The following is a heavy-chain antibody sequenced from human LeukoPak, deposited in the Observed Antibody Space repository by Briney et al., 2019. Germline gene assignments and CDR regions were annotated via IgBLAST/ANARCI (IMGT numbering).Heavy chain of an antibody. J-gene: IGHJ3*02. CDR1: GFTFSSYS. D-gene: IGHD3-16*01. V-gene: IGHV3-21*01. CDR2: ISTSSSYI. Sequence: GGSLRLSCAASGFTFSSYSMNWVRQAPGKGLEWVSSISTSSSYIYSADSVKGRFTISRDNAKNSLYLQLNSLRAEDTAVYYCVRDTFSPDAFDIWGQGTMVTVSS. CDR3: VRDTFSPDAFDI.